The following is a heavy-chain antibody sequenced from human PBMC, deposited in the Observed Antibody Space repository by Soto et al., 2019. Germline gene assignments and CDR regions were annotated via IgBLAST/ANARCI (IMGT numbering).Heavy chain of an antibody. CDR2: IHTGGST. CDR1: GFSVGGNP. CDR3: ARRVNDDS. Sequence: EVKLVESGGGLMQPGGSLRLSCAASGFSVGGNPMTWVRQAPGKGLEWVASIHTGGSTFYADPVKGRFTISRDNSKNMVYLQMNSLTVGDTAMYFCARRVNDDSWGQGTLVTVSS. V-gene: IGHV3-53*01. J-gene: IGHJ4*02. D-gene: IGHD1-1*01.